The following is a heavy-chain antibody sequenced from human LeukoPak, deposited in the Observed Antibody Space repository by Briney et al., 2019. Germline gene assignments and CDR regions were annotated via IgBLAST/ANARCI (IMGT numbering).Heavy chain of an antibody. D-gene: IGHD6-13*01. V-gene: IGHV4-59*13. CDR2: IYYTGTT. CDR1: GGSITSYY. J-gene: IGHJ3*02. CDR3: ARIRPAAGLDVFEI. Sequence: PSETLSLTCTVSGGSITSYYWTLVRQPPGKGLEWIGYIYYTGTTNYNPSLKSRLTISVDTSKNHFSLKLTSVTAADTAVYYCARIRPAAGLDVFEIWGQGTMVTVSS.